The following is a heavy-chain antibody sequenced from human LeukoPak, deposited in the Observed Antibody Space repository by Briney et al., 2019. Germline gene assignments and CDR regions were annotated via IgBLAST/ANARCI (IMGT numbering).Heavy chain of an antibody. J-gene: IGHJ6*02. CDR2: IYHSGST. CDR3: ARALYCSSTSCYGEYYYYGMDV. CDR1: GGSISGSNW. Sequence: SGTLSLTCAVCGGSISGSNWWSWVRQPPGKGLEWIGEIYHSGSTNYNPSLKSRVTISVDKSKNQFSLKLSSVTAADTAVYYCARALYCSSTSCYGEYYYYGMDVWGQGTTVTVSS. D-gene: IGHD2-2*01. V-gene: IGHV4-4*02.